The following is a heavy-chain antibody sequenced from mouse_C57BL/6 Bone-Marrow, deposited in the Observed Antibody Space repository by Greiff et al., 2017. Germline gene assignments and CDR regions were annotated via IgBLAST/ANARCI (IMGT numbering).Heavy chain of an antibody. V-gene: IGHV1-55*01. CDR3: SRPCYINYWYVDV. CDR1: GYTFTSYW. D-gene: IGHD2-5*01. J-gene: IGHJ1*03. CDR2: IYPGSGST. Sequence: QVQLQQPGAELVKPGASVKMSCKASGYTFTSYWITWVKQRPGQGLEWIGDIYPGSGSTNYNEKFKSKATLTVDTSSCTAYSQLSSLTSEDSSVYYCSRPCYINYWYVDVWGTGTTVTVSS.